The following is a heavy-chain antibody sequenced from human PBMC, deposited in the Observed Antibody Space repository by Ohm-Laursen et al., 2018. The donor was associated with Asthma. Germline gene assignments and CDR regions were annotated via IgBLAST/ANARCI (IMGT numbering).Heavy chain of an antibody. Sequence: SLRLSCAASGFSFSSYSMNWVRQAPGKGLEWVSFISSSGSSIYYADSVKGRFTISRDNAKNSLYLQMNSLRAEDTAVYYCAKETITIWGQGTLVTVSS. D-gene: IGHD3-3*01. J-gene: IGHJ4*02. CDR3: AKETITI. CDR2: ISSSGSSI. CDR1: GFSFSSYS. V-gene: IGHV3-21*01.